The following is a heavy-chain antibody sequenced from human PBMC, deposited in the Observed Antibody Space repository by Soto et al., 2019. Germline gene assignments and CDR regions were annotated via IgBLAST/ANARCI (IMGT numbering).Heavy chain of an antibody. J-gene: IGHJ4*02. CDR2: ISAYNGNT. CDR1: GYTFTSYG. D-gene: IGHD3-9*01. Sequence: ASVKVSCKASGYTFTSYGISWVRQAPGQGLEWMGWISAYNGNTNYAQKLQGRVTMTTDTSTSTAYMELRSLRSDDTAVYYCARDAPLYYDILTGYYPPTYWAQGTLVTVSS. V-gene: IGHV1-18*01. CDR3: ARDAPLYYDILTGYYPPTY.